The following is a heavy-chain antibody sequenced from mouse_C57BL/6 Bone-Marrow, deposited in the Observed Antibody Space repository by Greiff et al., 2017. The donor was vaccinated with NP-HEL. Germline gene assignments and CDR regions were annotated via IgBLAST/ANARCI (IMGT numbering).Heavy chain of an antibody. V-gene: IGHV1-63*01. CDR3: ARFYDYDSRWYFDV. CDR2: IYPGGGYT. CDR1: GYTFTNYW. Sequence: VKLVESGAELVRPGTSVKMSCKASGYTFTNYWIGWAKQRPGHGLEWIGDIYPGGGYTNYNEKFKGKATLTADKSSSTAYMQFSSLTSEDSAIYYCARFYDYDSRWYFDVWGTGTTVTVSS. J-gene: IGHJ1*03. D-gene: IGHD2-4*01.